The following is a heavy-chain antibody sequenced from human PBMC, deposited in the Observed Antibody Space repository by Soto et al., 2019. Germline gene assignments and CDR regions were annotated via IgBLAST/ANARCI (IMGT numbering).Heavy chain of an antibody. V-gene: IGHV5-10-1*01. J-gene: IGHJ6*02. D-gene: IGHD5-18*01. CDR3: ARTESGYSYGFADV. Sequence: GESLKISCKASGYSFTSYWISWVRQMPGKGLEWMGRVDPSDSYTNYSPSFQGHVTVSADKSISTAYLQWSSLKASDTAMYYCARTESGYSYGFADVWGQGTTVTVSS. CDR1: GYSFTSYW. CDR2: VDPSDSYT.